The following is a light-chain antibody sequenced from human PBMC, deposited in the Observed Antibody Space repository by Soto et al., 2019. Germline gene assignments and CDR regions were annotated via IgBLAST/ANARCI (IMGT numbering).Light chain of an antibody. V-gene: IGLV2-8*01. CDR2: EVS. CDR3: SSYAGSNNYV. CDR1: SSDVGSYNY. J-gene: IGLJ1*01. Sequence: QSALTQPPSASGSPGQSVTISCTGTSSDVGSYNYVSWYQQHPGKAPKLMIYEVSTRPSGVPDRFSGSKSGNTASLTVSGLQAEDEADYYCSSYAGSNNYVFGTGTKLTVL.